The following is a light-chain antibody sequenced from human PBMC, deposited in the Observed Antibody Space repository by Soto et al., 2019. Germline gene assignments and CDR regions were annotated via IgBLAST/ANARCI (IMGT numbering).Light chain of an antibody. CDR1: QDISNY. CDR2: DAS. V-gene: IGKV1-33*01. J-gene: IGKJ5*01. CDR3: QQYEDFPLT. Sequence: DIEMTQSPSSLSASVGDRVTITCQASQDISNYLNWYQQKTGRAPKLLIYDASSLESGVSSRFSGSGSGTHFTFTISSLQPDDIAPYYCQQYEDFPLTFGHGTRLDIK.